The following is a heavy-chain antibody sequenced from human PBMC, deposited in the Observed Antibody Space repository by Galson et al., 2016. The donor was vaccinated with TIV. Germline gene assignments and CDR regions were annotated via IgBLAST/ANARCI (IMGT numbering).Heavy chain of an antibody. CDR2: TYCRSRCYY. V-gene: IGHV6-1*01. J-gene: IGHJ6*03. CDR1: GDSVSSNSAA. Sequence: CAISGDSVSSNSAAWNWIRQSPSRGLEWLGRTYCRSRCYYDYADSVKSRLTINPDTSKNQFSLQLRSVTPEDTGVYYCTRGIQERLPPQYYYYMDVWGKGTTVTVSS. CDR3: TRGIQERLPPQYYYYMDV. D-gene: IGHD5-18*01.